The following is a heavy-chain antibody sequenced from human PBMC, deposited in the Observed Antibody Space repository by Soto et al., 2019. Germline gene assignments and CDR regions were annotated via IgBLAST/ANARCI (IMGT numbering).Heavy chain of an antibody. Sequence: VSVKVSCKASGYTLIMYYIHWMRQAPGQGLEWMGLINPSGGSTTYAQKFQGRVTMTRDTSTSTVYMDLSSLRSEDTAVYYCARSPYSSGYYYAIDYWGQGTQVTVPQ. D-gene: IGHD3-22*01. V-gene: IGHV1-46*01. J-gene: IGHJ4*02. CDR3: ARSPYSSGYYYAIDY. CDR1: GYTLIMYY. CDR2: INPSGGST.